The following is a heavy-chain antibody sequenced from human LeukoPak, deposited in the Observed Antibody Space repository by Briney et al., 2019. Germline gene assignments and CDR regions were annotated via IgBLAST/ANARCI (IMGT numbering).Heavy chain of an antibody. J-gene: IGHJ4*02. D-gene: IGHD2-21*01. V-gene: IGHV3-23*01. Sequence: AGSLSLSCSAYAFTISSIGMSWVRPAQGIGLEWVSAISGSGTNTYHKDSVKGRLTMSRDNSKITLYMQMNSLRAEDTAVYYCAKWSLGGGESDYWGQGTLVTVSS. CDR3: AKWSLGGGESDY. CDR1: AFTISSIG. CDR2: ISGSGTNT.